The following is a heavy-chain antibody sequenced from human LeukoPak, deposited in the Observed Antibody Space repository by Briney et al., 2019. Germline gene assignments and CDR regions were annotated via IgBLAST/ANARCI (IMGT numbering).Heavy chain of an antibody. Sequence: GGSLRLSCAATGFTFTNYSIHWVRQAPGKGLEWVSCFSGSSVYRYYADSVKGRFTISRDNAKNSLYLQMNSLRAEDTAVYYCARVSVAGSVIDAFDMWGQGTMVTVSS. J-gene: IGHJ3*02. CDR2: FSGSSVYR. CDR1: GFTFTNYS. D-gene: IGHD6-19*01. V-gene: IGHV3-21*01. CDR3: ARVSVAGSVIDAFDM.